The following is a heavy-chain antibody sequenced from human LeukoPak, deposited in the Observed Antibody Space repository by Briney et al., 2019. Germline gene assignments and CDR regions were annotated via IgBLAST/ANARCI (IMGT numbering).Heavy chain of an antibody. CDR1: GFTFSSYA. CDR3: AKDHYDSSGYYFDY. V-gene: IGHV3-30*04. CDR2: ISYDGSNK. Sequence: PGGSLRLSCAASGFTFSSYATHWVRQAPGKGLEWVAVISYDGSNKYYADSVKGRFTISRDNSKNTLYLQMNSLRAEDTAVYYCAKDHYDSSGYYFDYWGQGTLVTVSS. D-gene: IGHD3-22*01. J-gene: IGHJ4*02.